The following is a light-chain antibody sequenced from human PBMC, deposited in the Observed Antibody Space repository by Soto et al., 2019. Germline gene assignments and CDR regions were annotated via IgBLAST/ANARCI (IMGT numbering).Light chain of an antibody. V-gene: IGKV3-20*01. CDR2: GAS. J-gene: IGKJ4*02. Sequence: EIVLTQSPGTLSLSPGERATLSCRASQSITNNYLAWYQQKPGQAPRLLISGASSRATGIPDRFSGSGSGTDFTLTISGLEPEDSAVYCCQQYGSSPTFGGGTKVEIK. CDR3: QQYGSSPT. CDR1: QSITNNY.